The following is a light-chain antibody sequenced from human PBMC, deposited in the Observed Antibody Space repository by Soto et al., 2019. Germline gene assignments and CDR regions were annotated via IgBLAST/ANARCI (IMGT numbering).Light chain of an antibody. V-gene: IGKV3-11*01. CDR3: QQRSNWPPFT. J-gene: IGKJ4*01. CDR2: DAS. CDR1: QSVSSY. Sequence: EIVLTQSPATLSLSPGERATLSCRASQSVSSYLAWYQQKPGQAPRLLIYDASNRATGIPARFSGSGSGTALTLPIGGLELEDLAVYYCQQRSNWPPFTFGGGTKVEIK.